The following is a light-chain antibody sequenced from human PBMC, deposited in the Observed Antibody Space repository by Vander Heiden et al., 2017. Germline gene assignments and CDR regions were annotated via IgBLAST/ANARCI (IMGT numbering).Light chain of an antibody. CDR3: QQSDSNPPFT. Sequence: DIQLTQPPSSLSASVGDRVTITCRASQSISSYLNWYQQKPGKAPKLLIYAASNLQSGVTSRFSGSGSETDFTLTISSLQHKDLASYYCQQSDSNPPFTFGQGTKMEIK. CDR1: QSISSY. CDR2: AAS. V-gene: IGKV1-39*01. J-gene: IGKJ2*01.